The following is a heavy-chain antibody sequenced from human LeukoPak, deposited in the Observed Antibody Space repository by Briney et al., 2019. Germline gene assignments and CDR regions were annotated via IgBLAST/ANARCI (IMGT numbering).Heavy chain of an antibody. D-gene: IGHD2-8*01. Sequence: ASVKVSCKTSGYTFTSYDNNWVRQAAGQGVEWMGWMNTNSGNTGYAQKFQRRVTMTKNPSISTAYMDLSSMRSEDTAVYYCAIGRRYCTNGMCYSNYYYMDVWGKGTTVTVSS. V-gene: IGHV1-8*01. CDR1: GYTFTSYD. J-gene: IGHJ6*03. CDR3: AIGRRYCTNGMCYSNYYYMDV. CDR2: MNTNSGNT.